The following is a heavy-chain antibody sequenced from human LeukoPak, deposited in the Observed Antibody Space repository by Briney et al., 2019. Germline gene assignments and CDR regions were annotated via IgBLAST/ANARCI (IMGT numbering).Heavy chain of an antibody. D-gene: IGHD2-2*01. CDR2: LYYSGVT. CDR1: GGSITNSSYY. J-gene: IGHJ4*02. V-gene: IGHV4-39*01. CDR3: ARHRGYCSSTSCHPFDY. Sequence: SETLSLTCTVSGGSITNSSYYRGWIRQPPGKGLEWVGSLYYSGVTYSNPSLESRVTISVDTSKNQFSLRLSSVTAADTAAYFCARHRGYCSSTSCHPFDYWGQGTLVTVSP.